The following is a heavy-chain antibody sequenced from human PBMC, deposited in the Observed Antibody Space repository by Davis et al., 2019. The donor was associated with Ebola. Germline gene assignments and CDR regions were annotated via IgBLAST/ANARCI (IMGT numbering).Heavy chain of an antibody. J-gene: IGHJ2*01. V-gene: IGHV4-34*01. CDR1: GESFSGYF. D-gene: IGHD3-22*01. CDR3: ARSVFYDSTGYYVHWYYNL. Sequence: SETLSLTCAVEGESFSGYFWSWIRQSPEKGLEWVGQINYSGSTVYNPSLKSRVSISIDIVKKQIFLKLTSVTAADTAVYYCARSVFYDSTGYYVHWYYNLWGRGTLVTVSS. CDR2: INYSGST.